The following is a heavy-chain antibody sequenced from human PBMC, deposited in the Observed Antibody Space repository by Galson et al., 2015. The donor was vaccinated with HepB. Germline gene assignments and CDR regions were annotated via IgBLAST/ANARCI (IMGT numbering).Heavy chain of an antibody. CDR1: GGTFSTYS. J-gene: IGHJ5*02. CDR3: AKCGLRGYDDPLYFCAS. D-gene: IGHD2/OR15-2a*01. CDR2: VVPIFGAS. Sequence: SVKVSCKASGGTFSTYSISWVRQAPGQGLEWVGGVVPIFGASNYAQQLQGRVTIAADESTGTAYLDLRSLRAEDSAVYFCAKCGLRGYDDPLYFCASWGQGTQVTVSS. V-gene: IGHV1-69*13.